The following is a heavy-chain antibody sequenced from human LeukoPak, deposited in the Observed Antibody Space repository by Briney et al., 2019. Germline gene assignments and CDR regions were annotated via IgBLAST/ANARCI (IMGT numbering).Heavy chain of an antibody. J-gene: IGHJ4*02. CDR1: KFTFNNYD. D-gene: IGHD3-3*01. V-gene: IGHV3-30*03. CDR2: LSHDGSNT. Sequence: GGSLRLSCAASKFTFNNYDMHWIRQAPGKGLEWVALLSHDGSNTNYADAVKGRFTISRDNSKNTLHLQMDSLRAEDTAVYYCARGVDFWSGYYGGDYWGQGTLVTVSS. CDR3: ARGVDFWSGYYGGDY.